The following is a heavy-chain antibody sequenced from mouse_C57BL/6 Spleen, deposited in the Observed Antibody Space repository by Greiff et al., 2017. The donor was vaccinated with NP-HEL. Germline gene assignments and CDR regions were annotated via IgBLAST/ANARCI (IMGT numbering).Heavy chain of an antibody. J-gene: IGHJ3*01. D-gene: IGHD2-4*01. V-gene: IGHV1-76*01. CDR3: ARGHDYDGRAWFAY. CDR2: IYPGSGNT. Sequence: VQLQQSGAELVRPGASVKLSCKASGYTFTDYYINWVKQRPGQGLEWIARIYPGSGNTYYNEKFKGKATLTAEKSSSTAYMQLSSLTSEDSAVYFCARGHDYDGRAWFAYWGQGTLVTVSA. CDR1: GYTFTDYY.